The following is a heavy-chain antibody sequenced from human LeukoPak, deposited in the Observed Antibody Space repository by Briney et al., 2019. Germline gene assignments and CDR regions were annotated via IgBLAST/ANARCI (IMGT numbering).Heavy chain of an antibody. Sequence: GGSLRLSCAASGFTFSRYWMSWVRQAPGKGLEWVANINQDGSEKYYVDSVKGRFTISRDNAKNSLYLQMNSLRAEDTAVYYCASTVVTPYAFHIWGQGTMVTVSS. V-gene: IGHV3-7*01. J-gene: IGHJ3*02. D-gene: IGHD4-23*01. CDR3: ASTVVTPYAFHI. CDR2: INQDGSEK. CDR1: GFTFSRYW.